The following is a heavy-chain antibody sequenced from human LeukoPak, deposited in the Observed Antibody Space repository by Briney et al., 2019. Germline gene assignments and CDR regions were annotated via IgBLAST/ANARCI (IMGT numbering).Heavy chain of an antibody. D-gene: IGHD3-3*01. CDR3: AKGAFGLRFLEWFPHYYMDV. V-gene: IGHV3-23*01. Sequence: GGSLRLSCAASGFTFSSYAMSWVRQAPGKGLEWVSAISGSGGSTYYADSVKGRFTISRDNSKNTLYLQMNSLRAEDTAVYYCAKGAFGLRFLEWFPHYYMDVWGKGTTVTVSS. CDR1: GFTFSSYA. J-gene: IGHJ6*03. CDR2: ISGSGGST.